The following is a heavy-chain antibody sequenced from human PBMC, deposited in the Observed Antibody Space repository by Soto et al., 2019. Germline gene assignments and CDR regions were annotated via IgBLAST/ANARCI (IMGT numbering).Heavy chain of an antibody. D-gene: IGHD5-18*01. CDR1: GYTFTSDY. J-gene: IGHJ5*02. CDR3: ARDQTVRGYIYGKPSTAANWIDL. CDR2: INPSGGSA. Sequence: ASVKVSCKASGYTFTSDYMHWVRQAPGQGLEWMARINPSGGSAIYSQNFQGRFSVTRDTSTSTVYMELSSLRSEDTAVYYCARDQTVRGYIYGKPSTAANWIDLWGQGTLVTVSS. V-gene: IGHV1-46*01.